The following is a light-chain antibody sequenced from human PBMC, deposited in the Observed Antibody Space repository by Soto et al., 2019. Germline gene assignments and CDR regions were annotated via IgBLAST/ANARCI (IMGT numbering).Light chain of an antibody. CDR3: SSYTSRSTLGV. Sequence: QSALTQPASVSGSPGQSITISCTGTNSDLGGYNYVSWYQQHPGKAPKLMIYDVSNRPSGVSYRFSGSKSGNTASLTISGLQAEDEAEYYCSSYTSRSTLGVFGGGTKVTVL. CDR1: NSDLGGYNY. V-gene: IGLV2-14*03. CDR2: DVS. J-gene: IGLJ2*01.